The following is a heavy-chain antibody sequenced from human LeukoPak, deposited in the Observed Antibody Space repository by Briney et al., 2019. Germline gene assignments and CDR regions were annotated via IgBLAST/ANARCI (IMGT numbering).Heavy chain of an antibody. CDR2: ISGSGGST. Sequence: SGGSLRLSCAASGFTFSSYAMSWDRQAPGKGLEWVSAISGSGGSTYYADSVKGRFTISRDNSKNTLYLQMNSLRAEDTAVYYCAKVVEMATISDAFDIWGQGTMVTVSS. V-gene: IGHV3-23*01. CDR3: AKVVEMATISDAFDI. CDR1: GFTFSSYA. D-gene: IGHD5-24*01. J-gene: IGHJ3*02.